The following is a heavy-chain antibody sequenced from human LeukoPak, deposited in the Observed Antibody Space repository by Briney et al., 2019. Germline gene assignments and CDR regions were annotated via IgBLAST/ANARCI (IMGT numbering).Heavy chain of an antibody. CDR3: ASHYYDAFDI. CDR2: IYYSGST. CDR1: GGSISSYY. V-gene: IGHV4-59*01. Sequence: SETLSLTCTVSGGSISSYYWSWIRQLPGKGLEWIGYIYYSGSTNYNPSLKSRVTISVDTSKNQFSLKLSSVTAADTAVYYCASHYYDAFDIWGQGTMVTVSS. D-gene: IGHD3-10*01. J-gene: IGHJ3*02.